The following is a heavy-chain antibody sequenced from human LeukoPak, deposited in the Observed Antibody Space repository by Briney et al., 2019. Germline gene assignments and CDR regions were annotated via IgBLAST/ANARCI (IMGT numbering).Heavy chain of an antibody. CDR1: GFTFSSYG. D-gene: IGHD3-9*01. J-gene: IGHJ4*02. Sequence: GRSLRLSCAASGFTFSSYGMHWVRQAPGKGLEWVAVISYDGSNKYYADSVKGRFTISRDNSKNTLYLQMNGLRAEDTAVYYCAKVLARENDILTGYPFDYWGQGTLVTVSS. V-gene: IGHV3-30*18. CDR2: ISYDGSNK. CDR3: AKVLARENDILTGYPFDY.